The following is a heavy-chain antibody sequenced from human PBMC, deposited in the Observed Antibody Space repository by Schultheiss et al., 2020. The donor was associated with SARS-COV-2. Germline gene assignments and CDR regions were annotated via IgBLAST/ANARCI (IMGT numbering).Heavy chain of an antibody. CDR3: ARDSDYGDYVIDY. V-gene: IGHV4-38-2*02. D-gene: IGHD4-17*01. CDR1: GYSISSGYY. CDR2: TYHSGST. J-gene: IGHJ4*02. Sequence: SQTLSLTCAVSGYSISSGYYWGWIRQPPGKGLEWIGSTYHSGSTNYNPSLKSRVTISVDTSKNQFSLKLSSVTAADTAVYYCARDSDYGDYVIDYWGQGTLVTVSS.